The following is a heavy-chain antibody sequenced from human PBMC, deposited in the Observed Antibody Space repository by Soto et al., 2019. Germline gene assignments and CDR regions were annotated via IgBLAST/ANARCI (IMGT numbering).Heavy chain of an antibody. V-gene: IGHV1-18*04. D-gene: IGHD3-22*01. CDR3: ARGDNYYDSSGYVDY. CDR2: ISAYNGNT. CDR1: GYTFTSYG. J-gene: IGHJ4*02. Sequence: ASVKVSCKASGYTFTSYGISWVRQAPGQGLEWMGWISAYNGNTNYAQKLQGRVTMTTDTSTSTAYMELRSLRSDDTAVYYCARGDNYYDSSGYVDYWGQGTLVTVSS.